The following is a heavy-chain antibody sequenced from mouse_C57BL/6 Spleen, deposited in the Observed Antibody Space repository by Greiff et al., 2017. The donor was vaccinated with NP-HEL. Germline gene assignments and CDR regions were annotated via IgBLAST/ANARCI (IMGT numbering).Heavy chain of an antibody. CDR1: GYTFTSYW. CDR3: ARIYYGNRPDY. CDR2: IYPGSGST. J-gene: IGHJ2*01. D-gene: IGHD2-1*01. Sequence: QVQLKESGAELVKPGASVKMSCKASGYTFTSYWITWVKQRPGQGLEWIGDIYPGSGSTNYNEKFKSKATLTVDTSSSTAYMQLSSLTSEDSAVYYCARIYYGNRPDYWGQGTTLTVSS. V-gene: IGHV1-55*01.